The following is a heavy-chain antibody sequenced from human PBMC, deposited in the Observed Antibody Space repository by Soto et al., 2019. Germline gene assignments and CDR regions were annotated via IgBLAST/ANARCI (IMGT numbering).Heavy chain of an antibody. CDR2: IWYDGNTK. Sequence: GGSLRLSCAASGFTFNTYGFNWVRQAPGKGLEWVAVIWYDGNTKYYADSVKGRFTISRDNLKNTLYLQMNSLTADDTAVYYCARPLVAPVAGPYYYGMDVWGQGTTVTVSS. D-gene: IGHD6-19*01. CDR1: GFTFNTYG. J-gene: IGHJ6*02. CDR3: ARPLVAPVAGPYYYGMDV. V-gene: IGHV3-33*01.